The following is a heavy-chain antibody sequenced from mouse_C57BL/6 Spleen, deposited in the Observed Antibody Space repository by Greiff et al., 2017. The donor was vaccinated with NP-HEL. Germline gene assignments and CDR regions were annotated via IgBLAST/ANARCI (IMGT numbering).Heavy chain of an antibody. D-gene: IGHD2-3*01. Sequence: VQLQQSGAELVRPGTSVKVSCKASGSAFTNYLIEWVPQRPGQGLEWIGVINPGSGGTNYNEKFKGKATLTADKSSSTAYMQLSSLTSEDSAVYFCARAEWLLGYFDVWGTGTTVTVSS. CDR3: ARAEWLLGYFDV. CDR1: GSAFTNYL. CDR2: INPGSGGT. J-gene: IGHJ1*03. V-gene: IGHV1-54*01.